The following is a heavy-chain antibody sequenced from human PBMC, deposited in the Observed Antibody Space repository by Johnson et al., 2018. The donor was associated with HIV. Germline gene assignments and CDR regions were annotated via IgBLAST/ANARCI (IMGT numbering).Heavy chain of an antibody. J-gene: IGHJ3*02. V-gene: IGHV3-66*01. D-gene: IGHD6-13*01. CDR1: GFTVSSNY. CDR3: STGFSSWAFDI. Sequence: VQLVESGGGLVQPGGSLRLSCAASGFTVSSNYMSWVRQAPGKGLESVSVVYSGGTTHYADSVKGRSTISRDNSKNTLYRQMNSLKTEDTAVYYCSTGFSSWAFDIWGQGTMVTVSS. CDR2: VYSGGTT.